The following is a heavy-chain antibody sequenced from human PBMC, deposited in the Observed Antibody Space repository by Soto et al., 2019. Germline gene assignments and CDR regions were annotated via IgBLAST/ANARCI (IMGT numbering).Heavy chain of an antibody. CDR1: GFTFSSYA. J-gene: IGHJ6*02. CDR3: AKTGDYYDSSGYYYYYGMDV. CDR2: ISGSGGST. V-gene: IGHV3-23*01. Sequence: SLRLSCASSGFTFSSYAMSWVRQAPGKGLEWVSAISGSGGSTYYADSVKGRFTISRDNSKNTLYLQMNSLRAEDTAVYYCAKTGDYYDSSGYYYYYGMDVWGQGTTVTVSS. D-gene: IGHD3-22*01.